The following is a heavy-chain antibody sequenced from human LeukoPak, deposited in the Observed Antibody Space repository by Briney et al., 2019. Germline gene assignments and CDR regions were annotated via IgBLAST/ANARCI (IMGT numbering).Heavy chain of an antibody. D-gene: IGHD2-15*01. V-gene: IGHV1-18*01. J-gene: IGHJ4*02. CDR3: ARNLLEYCSGGSCYREDY. CDR1: GYTFTSYG. Sequence: ASVKVSCKASGYTFTSYGISWVRQAPGQGLEWMGWISAYNGNTNYAQKLQGRVTMTTDTSTSTAYMELRSLRSDDTAVYYCARNLLEYCSGGSCYREDYWGQGTLVTVSS. CDR2: ISAYNGNT.